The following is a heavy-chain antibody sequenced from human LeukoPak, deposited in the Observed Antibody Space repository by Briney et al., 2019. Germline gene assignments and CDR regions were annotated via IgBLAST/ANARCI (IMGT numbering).Heavy chain of an antibody. CDR3: ALSSTARGGDDY. D-gene: IGHD3-16*01. CDR1: GFTFSSYW. Sequence: GGSLRLSCAASGFTFSSYWMSWVRQAPGKGLEWVANIKQDESEKYYVDSVKGRFTISRDNAKNSLYLQMNGLRVEDTGIYYCALSSTARGGDDYWGQGTLVTVSS. CDR2: IKQDESEK. V-gene: IGHV3-7*03. J-gene: IGHJ4*02.